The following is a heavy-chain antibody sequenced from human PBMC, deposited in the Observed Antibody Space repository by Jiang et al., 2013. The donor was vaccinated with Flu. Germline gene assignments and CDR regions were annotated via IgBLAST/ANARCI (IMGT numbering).Heavy chain of an antibody. V-gene: IGHV3-21*01. CDR1: GFTFSSYS. CDR3: ARIGIFGWYFDL. Sequence: VQLLESGGGLVKPGGSLRLSCAASGFTFSSYSMNWVRQAPGKGLEWVSSISSSSSYIYYADSVKGRFTISRDNAKNSLYLQMNSLRAEDTAVYYCARIGIFGWYFDLWGRGTLVTVSS. CDR2: ISSSSSYI. J-gene: IGHJ2*01. D-gene: IGHD3-3*01.